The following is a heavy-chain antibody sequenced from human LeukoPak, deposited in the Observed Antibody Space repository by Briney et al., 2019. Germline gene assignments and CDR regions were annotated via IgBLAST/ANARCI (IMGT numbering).Heavy chain of an antibody. Sequence: PGGSLRLSCAASGFTFDDYAMSWVRQAPGKGLEWVSATSSSDAGTYHAESVRGRFTISRDNSKNTLYLQMSSLRADDAAVYYCAKVLSSGSYVLTHPITPYDYWGQGTLVTVSS. CDR2: TSSSDAGT. CDR1: GFTFDDYA. CDR3: AKVLSSGSYVLTHPITPYDY. V-gene: IGHV3-23*01. J-gene: IGHJ4*02. D-gene: IGHD1-26*01.